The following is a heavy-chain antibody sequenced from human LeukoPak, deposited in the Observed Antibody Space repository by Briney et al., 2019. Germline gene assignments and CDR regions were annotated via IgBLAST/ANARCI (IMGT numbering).Heavy chain of an antibody. V-gene: IGHV4-38-2*02. CDR2: IYHSGST. D-gene: IGHD1-26*01. CDR3: ARDPYSGSPGYFDY. J-gene: IGHJ4*02. Sequence: SETLSLTCTVSDYSISSGSYWGWIRQPPGKGLEWIGSIYHSGSTYYNPSLKSRVTISVDTSKNQFSLKLSSVTAADTAVYYCARDPYSGSPGYFDYWGQGTLVTVSS. CDR1: DYSISSGSY.